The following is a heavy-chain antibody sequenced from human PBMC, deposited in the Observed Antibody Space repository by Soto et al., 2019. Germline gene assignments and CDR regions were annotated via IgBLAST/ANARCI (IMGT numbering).Heavy chain of an antibody. Sequence: GGSLRLSCAASGFTFSSYWMHWVRQVPGKGLVWVSRLNSDGSSTNYADSVKGRFTISRDNAKNTLSLQMNSLRADDTAVFYCARELVVLTRGYYYYYGMDVWGQGTTVTVSS. CDR1: GFTFSSYW. J-gene: IGHJ6*02. CDR3: ARELVVLTRGYYYYYGMDV. D-gene: IGHD3-22*01. V-gene: IGHV3-74*01. CDR2: LNSDGSST.